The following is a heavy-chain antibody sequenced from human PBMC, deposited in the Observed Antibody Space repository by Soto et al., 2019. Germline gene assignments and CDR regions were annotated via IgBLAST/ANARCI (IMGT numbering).Heavy chain of an antibody. Sequence: PSETLSLTCTVSGASISSGGYYWSWIRHHPGKGLEWIGYIFYSGTTDYNPSLKSRSTISVDTSKNQFSLKLSSVTAADTAVYDGASGGWLTLQLDDRGQGTLVTVAS. CDR3: ASGGWLTLQLDD. J-gene: IGHJ4*02. CDR1: GASISSGGYY. V-gene: IGHV4-31*03. D-gene: IGHD5-12*01. CDR2: IFYSGTT.